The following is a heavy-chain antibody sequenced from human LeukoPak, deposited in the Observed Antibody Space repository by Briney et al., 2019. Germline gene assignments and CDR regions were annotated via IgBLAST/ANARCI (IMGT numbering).Heavy chain of an antibody. D-gene: IGHD2-2*01. J-gene: IGHJ3*01. CDR3: AREVYSYALEDLDL. Sequence: GGSLTLSCAASGFRFNGYAMHWVRQPPGTGLEGVAVISMDGSQQYYADSVKGRFTISRDNSKNTLYLQMNSLRSEDTSVYYCAREVYSYALEDLDLWGQGTMVTVSS. CDR2: ISMDGSQQ. V-gene: IGHV3-30*04. CDR1: GFRFNGYA.